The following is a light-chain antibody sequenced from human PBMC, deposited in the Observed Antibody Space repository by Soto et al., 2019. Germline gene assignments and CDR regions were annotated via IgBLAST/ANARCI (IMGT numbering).Light chain of an antibody. J-gene: IGLJ1*01. CDR3: SSFTSRFTVV. Sequence: ALTQPASVSGSSGKSFAISCTGNRSDVSAYIHLSWYPQHPGKPPKLMISQVTNRPSGVSDRFSGSKSGNTASLTISGLQAEDEADYCFSSFTSRFTVVCGSGTKVTV. CDR1: RSDVSAYIH. CDR2: QVT. V-gene: IGLV2-14*01.